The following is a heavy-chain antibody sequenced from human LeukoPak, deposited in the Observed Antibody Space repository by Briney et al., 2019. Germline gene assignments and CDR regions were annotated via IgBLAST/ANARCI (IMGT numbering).Heavy chain of an antibody. V-gene: IGHV4-31*03. CDR1: GGSISSGGYY. CDR2: IYYSGRT. CDR3: ARSTYYDYYMDV. D-gene: IGHD3-16*01. J-gene: IGHJ6*03. Sequence: SQTLSLTCTVSGGSISSGGYYWSWIRQHPGKGLEWIGYIYYSGRTYYNPSLKSRVTISVDTSKNQFSLKLSSVTAADTAVYYCARSTYYDYYMDVWGKGTTVTVSS.